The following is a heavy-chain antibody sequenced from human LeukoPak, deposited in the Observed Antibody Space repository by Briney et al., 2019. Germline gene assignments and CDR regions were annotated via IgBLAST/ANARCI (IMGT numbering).Heavy chain of an antibody. CDR3: ARGRVGAVPPGWFDP. V-gene: IGHV4-34*01. J-gene: IGHJ5*02. D-gene: IGHD2-15*01. CDR1: GGSFSGDY. Sequence: SETLSLTCAVYGGSFSGDYWSWIRKPPGKGMEWIGEMNHSGSTDYNPSVKSRVIVSVDTSKNYFSLKLSSVTAADTAVYYCARGRVGAVPPGWFDPWGQGTLVTVSS. CDR2: MNHSGST.